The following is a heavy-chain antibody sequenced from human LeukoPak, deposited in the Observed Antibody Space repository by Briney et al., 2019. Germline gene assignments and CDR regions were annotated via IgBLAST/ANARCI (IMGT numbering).Heavy chain of an antibody. CDR2: IYASGNT. CDR3: ARMPSFTFGGVHFDY. D-gene: IGHD3-16*01. J-gene: IGHJ4*02. Sequence: SETLSLTCTVSGGSISSYYWSWVRQPAGKGLEWIGRIYASGNTNYNPSLKGRVTMTVDTSKNQFSLKLSSVTAADTAVYYCARMPSFTFGGVHFDYWGQGTLVTVSS. V-gene: IGHV4-4*07. CDR1: GGSISSYY.